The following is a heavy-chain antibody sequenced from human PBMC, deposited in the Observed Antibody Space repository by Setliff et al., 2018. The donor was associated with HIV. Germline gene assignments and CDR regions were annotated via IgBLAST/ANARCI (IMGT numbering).Heavy chain of an antibody. J-gene: IGHJ3*02. V-gene: IGHV4-39*07. CDR1: GGPISTNDYY. CDR3: ARDRKSLGYNFWSGFRPDAAFDI. Sequence: SETLSLTCTVSGGPISTNDYYWGFIRQSPGKGLEWIASVHYGGSIFYNPSLKSRVTISVDTSKNQFSLKLSSVTAADTAVYYCARDRKSLGYNFWSGFRPDAAFDIWGQGTMVTVSS. D-gene: IGHD3-3*01. CDR2: VHYGGSI.